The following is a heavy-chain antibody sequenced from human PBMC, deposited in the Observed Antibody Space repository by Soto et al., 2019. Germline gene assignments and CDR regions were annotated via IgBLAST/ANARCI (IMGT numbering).Heavy chain of an antibody. CDR2: LYDVDGS. CDR3: ATWHEREHAYDV. D-gene: IGHD1-1*01. CDR1: GLTISGKKY. Sequence: DVQQVESGGGLIQPGESLRLSCAAFGLTISGKKYVAWVRQAPGKGLEWVSGLYDVDGSFYADSVRGRFTTSSDSSKTTVYLPMNDLRPDDTAVYYCATWHEREHAYDVWGQGTTVTVSS. V-gene: IGHV3-53*01. J-gene: IGHJ3*01.